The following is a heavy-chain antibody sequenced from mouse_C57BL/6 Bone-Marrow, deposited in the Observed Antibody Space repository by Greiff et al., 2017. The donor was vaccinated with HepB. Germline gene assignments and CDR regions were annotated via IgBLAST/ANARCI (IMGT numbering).Heavy chain of an antibody. D-gene: IGHD1-1*01. J-gene: IGHJ4*01. CDR2: SRNKANDYTT. Sequence: EVKLVESGGGLVQSGRSLRLSCATSGFTFSDFYMEWVRQAPGKGLEWIAASRNKANDYTTEYSASVKGRFIVSRDTSQSILYLQMNALRAEDTAIYCCARDAPAYYGSSYDYAMDYWGQGTSVTVSS. CDR1: GFTFSDFY. CDR3: ARDAPAYYGSSYDYAMDY. V-gene: IGHV7-1*01.